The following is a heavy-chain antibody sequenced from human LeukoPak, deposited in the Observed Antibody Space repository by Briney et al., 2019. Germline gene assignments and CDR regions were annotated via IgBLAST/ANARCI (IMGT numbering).Heavy chain of an antibody. J-gene: IGHJ4*02. D-gene: IGHD2-21*02. CDR1: GGTFSSYA. V-gene: IGHV1-69*04. Sequence: SVKVSCKASGGTFSSYAISWVRQAPGQGLEWMGRIIPILGIANYAQKFQGRVTITADKSTSTAYMELSSLRSDDTAVYYCARGPPAVVTAVFDYWGQGTLVTVSS. CDR3: ARGPPAVVTAVFDY. CDR2: IIPILGIA.